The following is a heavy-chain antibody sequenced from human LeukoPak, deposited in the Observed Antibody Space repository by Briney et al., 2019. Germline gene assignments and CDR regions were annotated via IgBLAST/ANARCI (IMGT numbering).Heavy chain of an antibody. J-gene: IGHJ6*03. Sequence: ASVKVSCKASGYTFTGYYMHWVRQAPGQGLEWMGWINPNSGGTNYAQKFQGRVTMTGDTSISTAYMELSSLRSDDTAVYFCAGGSNISTLPYYYYFMDVWGKGTTVTISS. CDR2: INPNSGGT. D-gene: IGHD2-2*01. CDR1: GYTFTGYY. V-gene: IGHV1-2*02. CDR3: AGGSNISTLPYYYYFMDV.